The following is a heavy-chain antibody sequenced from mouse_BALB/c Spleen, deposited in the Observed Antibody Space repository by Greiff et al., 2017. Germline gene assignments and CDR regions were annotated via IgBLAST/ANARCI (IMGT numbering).Heavy chain of an antibody. D-gene: IGHD1-1*01. CDR2: ISSGGSYT. V-gene: IGHV5-9-4*01. Sequence: EVHLVESGGGLVKPGGSLKLSCAASGFTFSSYAMSWVRQSPEKRLEWVAEISSGGSYTYYPDTVTGRFTISRDNAKNTLYLEMSSLRSEDTAMYYCARGVTTVVATRYFDVWGAGTTVTVSS. J-gene: IGHJ1*01. CDR3: ARGVTTVVATRYFDV. CDR1: GFTFSSYA.